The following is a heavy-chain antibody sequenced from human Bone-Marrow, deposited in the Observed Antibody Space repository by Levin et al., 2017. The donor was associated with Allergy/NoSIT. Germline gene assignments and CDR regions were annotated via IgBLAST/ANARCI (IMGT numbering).Heavy chain of an antibody. V-gene: IGHV3-30-3*01. J-gene: IGHJ4*02. CDR3: ARGVGSGWLYLDY. Sequence: GGSLRLSCVASGFTFNNFAMHWVRQAPGKGLEWVALISHDGSNTYYADSVKGRFTISRDNSKNTKYLQMNGLRAEDTAVYYCARGVGSGWLYLDYWGQGTLVTVSS. D-gene: IGHD6-19*01. CDR2: ISHDGSNT. CDR1: GFTFNNFA.